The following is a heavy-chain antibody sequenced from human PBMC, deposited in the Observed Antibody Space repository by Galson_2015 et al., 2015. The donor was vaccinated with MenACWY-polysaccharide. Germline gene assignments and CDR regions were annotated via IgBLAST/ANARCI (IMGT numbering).Heavy chain of an antibody. CDR2: GTNT. D-gene: IGHD3-3*01. Sequence: GTNTYYADSVKGRFTISRDNSKNTLYLQMNSLRAEDTAVYYCAKDSTDFWSVAGRFDHWGQGTLVTVSS. J-gene: IGHJ5*02. V-gene: IGHV3-23*01. CDR3: AKDSTDFWSVAGRFDH.